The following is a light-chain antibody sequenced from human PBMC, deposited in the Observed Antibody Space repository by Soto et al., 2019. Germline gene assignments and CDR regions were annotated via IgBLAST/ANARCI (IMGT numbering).Light chain of an antibody. J-gene: IGKJ1*01. CDR3: LQYNNWPPETWT. CDR1: QSVSSN. V-gene: IGKV3-15*01. CDR2: GAS. Sequence: EIVMTQSPATLSESPGERATLSCRASQSVSSNLAWYQHRPGQAPRLLINGASTRATGIPGRFSGSGSGTEFTLTISSLQSEDIAVYFCLQYNNWPPETWTFGPGTKVEIK.